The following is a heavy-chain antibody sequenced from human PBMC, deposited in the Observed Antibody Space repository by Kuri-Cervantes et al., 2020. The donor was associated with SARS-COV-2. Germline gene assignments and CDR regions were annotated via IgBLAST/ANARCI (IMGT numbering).Heavy chain of an antibody. V-gene: IGHV4-34*01. Sequence: SQTLSLTCAVYGESFSGYYWTWIRQPPGKGLEWIGEINHRGSADYNPSLKSRVTISVDTSKNQFSLKLSSVTAAGTAVYYCARQRGNEYDFWSGYQIKDWFDPWGQGTLVTVSS. CDR1: GESFSGYY. D-gene: IGHD3-3*01. J-gene: IGHJ5*02. CDR2: INHRGSA. CDR3: ARQRGNEYDFWSGYQIKDWFDP.